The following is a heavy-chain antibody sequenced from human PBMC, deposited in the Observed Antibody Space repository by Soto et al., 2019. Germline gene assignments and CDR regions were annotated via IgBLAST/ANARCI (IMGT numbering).Heavy chain of an antibody. D-gene: IGHD4-17*01. CDR3: AVTTVTHGRIDY. CDR2: IYYSGST. Sequence: QVQLQESGPGLVKPSQTLSLTCTVSGGSISSGGYYWSWIRQHPGKGLEWIGYIYYSGSTYYNPSLKSRITRSVDTAKNQFSLKLSSVTAADTAVYYCAVTTVTHGRIDYWGQGTLVTVSS. V-gene: IGHV4-31*03. CDR1: GGSISSGGYY. J-gene: IGHJ4*02.